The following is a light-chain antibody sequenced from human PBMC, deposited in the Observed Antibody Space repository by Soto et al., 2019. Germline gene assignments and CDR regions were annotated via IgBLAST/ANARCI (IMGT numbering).Light chain of an antibody. Sequence: QSALTQPASVSGSPGQSITISCTGASSDVGAYNYVSWYQQHPGKAPKLMIYEVSNRPSGVSNRFSGSKSGNTASLTISGLQAEDEADYYCHSYDNSLNGYVFGTGTKVTVL. J-gene: IGLJ1*01. CDR3: HSYDNSLNGYV. CDR2: EVS. V-gene: IGLV2-14*01. CDR1: SSDVGAYNY.